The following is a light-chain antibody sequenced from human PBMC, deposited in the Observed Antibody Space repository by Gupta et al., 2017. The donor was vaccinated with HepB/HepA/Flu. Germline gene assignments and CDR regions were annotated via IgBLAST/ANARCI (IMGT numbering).Light chain of an antibody. CDR2: AAS. J-gene: IGKJ1*01. CDR1: QGISSY. Sequence: IRMTQSPSSFSASTGDRVTITSRASQGISSYLAWYQQKPGKAPKLLIYAASTLQSGVPSRFSGSGSGTDFTLTISRLQSEDFATYYCQQYYSYPPTFGQGTKVEIK. V-gene: IGKV1-8*01. CDR3: QQYYSYPPT.